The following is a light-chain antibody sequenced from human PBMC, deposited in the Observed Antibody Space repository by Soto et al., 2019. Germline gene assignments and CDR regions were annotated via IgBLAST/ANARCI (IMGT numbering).Light chain of an antibody. Sequence: EIVLTQSPGTLSLSPGERATLSCRASQSVSSSYLAWYQQKPGQAPRLLIYGASNRATGIPDRFSGSGSGTEFTLTISSLQPDDFATYYCQHYNTYPWTFGQGTKVDNK. CDR3: QHYNTYPWT. CDR1: QSVSSSY. J-gene: IGKJ1*01. CDR2: GAS. V-gene: IGKV3-20*01.